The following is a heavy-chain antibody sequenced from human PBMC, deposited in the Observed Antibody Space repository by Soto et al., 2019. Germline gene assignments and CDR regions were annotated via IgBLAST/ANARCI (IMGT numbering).Heavy chain of an antibody. CDR3: AKERGRNRNFAMDV. CDR1: GLTFSYYG. CDR2: ISYDGSFV. Sequence: HPGGSLRLSCVVFGLTFSYYGFHWVRQSPGKGLDWVAAISYDGSFVYYADSVRGRFTISRDNSRNTLDLQMNTLRHEDTAVYYCAKERGRNRNFAMDVWGQGTSVTVSS. V-gene: IGHV3-30*18. D-gene: IGHD1-1*01. J-gene: IGHJ6*02.